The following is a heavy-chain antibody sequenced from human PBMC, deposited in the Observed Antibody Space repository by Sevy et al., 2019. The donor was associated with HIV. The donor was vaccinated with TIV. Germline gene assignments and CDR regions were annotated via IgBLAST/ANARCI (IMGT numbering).Heavy chain of an antibody. Sequence: GGSLRLSCAASGFTFSGSAIHWVRQASGKGLEWVGRIRSKVNSYATVSAVSVKGRFTISGDDSKNTAYRQMNSLKVEETAVYYCTRPEYDISGPWWFDPWGQGTLVTVSS. J-gene: IGHJ5*02. CDR3: TRPEYDISGPWWFDP. CDR2: IRSKVNSYAT. CDR1: GFTFSGSA. D-gene: IGHD3-22*01. V-gene: IGHV3-73*01.